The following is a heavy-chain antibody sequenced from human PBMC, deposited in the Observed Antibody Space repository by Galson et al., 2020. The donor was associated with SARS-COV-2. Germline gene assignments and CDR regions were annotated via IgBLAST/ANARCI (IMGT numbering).Heavy chain of an antibody. V-gene: IGHV4-59*01. Sequence: SETLSLTCTVPSGSIRSSYWSWVRQPQGRGLEWIGYVSESGSTDLNPSLESRVTISLDTSKNEITLKLTSVTAADTAVYYCVRGPTPDRVNHHHFYYMDVWVKGATVTVSS. D-gene: IGHD2-2*01. CDR3: VRGPTPDRVNHHHFYYMDV. CDR2: VSESGST. CDR1: SGSIRSSY. J-gene: IGHJ6*03.